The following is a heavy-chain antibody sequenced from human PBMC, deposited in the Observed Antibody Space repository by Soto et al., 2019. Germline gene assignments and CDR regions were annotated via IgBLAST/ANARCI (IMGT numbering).Heavy chain of an antibody. Sequence: SETLSLTCAVSGGSISSSNWWSWVRQPPGXGLEWIGEIYHSGSTNYNPSLKSRVTISVDKSKNQFSLKLSSVTAADTAVYFCASPQGHGAYSSSSRYFDLWGRGTLVTVSS. CDR3: ASPQGHGAYSSSSRYFDL. D-gene: IGHD6-6*01. V-gene: IGHV4-4*02. CDR2: IYHSGST. J-gene: IGHJ2*01. CDR1: GGSISSSNW.